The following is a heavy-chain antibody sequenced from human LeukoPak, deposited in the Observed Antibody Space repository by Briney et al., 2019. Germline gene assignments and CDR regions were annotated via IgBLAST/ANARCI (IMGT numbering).Heavy chain of an antibody. Sequence: GGSLRLSCAASGFTLSTYWMSWVRQAPGKGLEWLANIKEDGTGKNHVDSVKGRFTISRDNAKKSLYLQMNGLRAEDTAVYYCAREIPQQLVAMDVWGQGTTVTVSS. CDR2: IKEDGTGK. CDR3: AREIPQQLVAMDV. V-gene: IGHV3-7*04. D-gene: IGHD6-13*01. J-gene: IGHJ6*02. CDR1: GFTLSTYW.